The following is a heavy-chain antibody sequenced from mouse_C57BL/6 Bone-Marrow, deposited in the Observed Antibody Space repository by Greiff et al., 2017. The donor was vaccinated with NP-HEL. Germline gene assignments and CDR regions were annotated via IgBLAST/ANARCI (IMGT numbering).Heavy chain of an antibody. CDR3: ASYSYAMDY. D-gene: IGHD1-1*01. J-gene: IGHJ4*01. CDR1: GYTFTSYG. CDR2: IYPRSGNT. Sequence: VKLQESGAELARPGASVKLSCKASGYTFTSYGISWVKQRPGQGLEWIGEIYPRSGNTYYNEKFKGKATLTADKSSSTAYMELRSLTSEDSAVYFCASYSYAMDYWGQGTAVTVSA. V-gene: IGHV1-81*01.